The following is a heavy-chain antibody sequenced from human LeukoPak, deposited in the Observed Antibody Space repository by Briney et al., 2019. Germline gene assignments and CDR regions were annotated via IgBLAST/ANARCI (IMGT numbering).Heavy chain of an antibody. CDR2: INWNGGST. D-gene: IGHD3-10*01. V-gene: IGHV3-20*04. Sequence: QTGGSLRLSCAASGFTFDDYGMSWVRQAPGKGLEWVSGINWNGGSTGYADSVKGRFTISRDNAKNSLYLQMNSLRAEDTALYYCARGYGSGSYFSTYFDYWGQGTLVTVSS. CDR3: ARGYGSGSYFSTYFDY. CDR1: GFTFDDYG. J-gene: IGHJ4*02.